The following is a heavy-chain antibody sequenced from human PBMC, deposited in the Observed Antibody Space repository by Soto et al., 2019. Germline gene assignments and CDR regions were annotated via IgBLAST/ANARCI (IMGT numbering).Heavy chain of an antibody. J-gene: IGHJ4*02. CDR2: IYHSGAT. CDR1: GASITREW. Sequence: QVQLQESGPGLVKPSGTLSLTCVVSGASITREWWSWVRQPPGKGLEWIGEIYHSGATNYNPSLESRVTISLDKSKNQFSLSLNSVTAADTAVYFCAGHLPYSLFLWGQGTLVTVSS. CDR3: AGHLPYSLFL. V-gene: IGHV4-4*02. D-gene: IGHD5-18*01.